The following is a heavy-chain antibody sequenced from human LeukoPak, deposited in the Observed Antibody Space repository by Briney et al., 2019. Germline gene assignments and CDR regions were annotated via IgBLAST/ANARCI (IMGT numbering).Heavy chain of an antibody. J-gene: IGHJ3*02. Sequence: GGSLRLSCAASGFTFSSYWMHWVRQAPGKGLVWVSRINSDGSNTNYADSVKGRFTISRDNAKNTLYLQMNSLRPEDKALYYCVKVMAAAGTKEFDDAFDIWGQGTMVTVSS. D-gene: IGHD6-13*01. V-gene: IGHV3-74*01. CDR1: GFTFSSYW. CDR2: INSDGSNT. CDR3: VKVMAAAGTKEFDDAFDI.